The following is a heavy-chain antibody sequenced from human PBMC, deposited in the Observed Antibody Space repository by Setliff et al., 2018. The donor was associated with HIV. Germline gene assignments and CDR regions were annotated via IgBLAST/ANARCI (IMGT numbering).Heavy chain of an antibody. V-gene: IGHV4-39*07. CDR3: ARENYGSGSLGVFDP. CDR2: IDYSGST. D-gene: IGHD3-10*01. Sequence: PSETLSLTCTVSGGSISSSSSYWGWIRQPPGKGLEWIGSIDYSGSTNNNPSLKSRVTISVDTSKNQFSLKLSPVTAADTAVYYCARENYGSGSLGVFDPWGQGTLVTVSS. J-gene: IGHJ5*02. CDR1: GGSISSSSSY.